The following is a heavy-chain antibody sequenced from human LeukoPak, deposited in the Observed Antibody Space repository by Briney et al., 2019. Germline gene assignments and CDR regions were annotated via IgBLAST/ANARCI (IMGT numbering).Heavy chain of an antibody. CDR2: TSARDSST. J-gene: IGHJ4*02. CDR3: AKGMLNKWYFDD. V-gene: IGHV3-23*01. Sequence: PGGSLRLSCAASGFTVSSNYMSWVRQAPGKGLEWVSATSARDSSTYYADSVKGRFTISRDNSKNTMYLQINSLRAEDTAVYYCAKGMLNKWYFDDWGQGTLVTVSS. D-gene: IGHD1/OR15-1a*01. CDR1: GFTVSSNY.